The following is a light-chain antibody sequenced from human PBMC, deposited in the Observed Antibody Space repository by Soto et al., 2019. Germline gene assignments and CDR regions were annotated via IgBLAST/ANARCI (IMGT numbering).Light chain of an antibody. CDR1: TSDVGGYDR. V-gene: IGLV2-14*01. CDR2: EVT. Sequence: QAASVTGSPGQSITISCTGTTSDVGGYDRVSWFQQYPGTAPKLMIYEVTNRPSGVSDRFSGSKSVNTASLTISGLQPEDEADYYCSSYTIKNTCVFGGGTNLTVL. J-gene: IGLJ3*02. CDR3: SSYTIKNTCV.